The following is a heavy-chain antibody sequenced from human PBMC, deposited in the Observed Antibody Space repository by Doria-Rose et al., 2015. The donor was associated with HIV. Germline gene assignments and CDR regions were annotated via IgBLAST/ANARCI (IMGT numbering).Heavy chain of an antibody. J-gene: IGHJ1*01. D-gene: IGHD1-26*01. CDR2: INHRGST. Sequence: QAPGKGLEWIGEINHRGSTNYNPSLQNRVNISVDTSKNQFSLNLTSVTAADTAIYYCARRAHYYPMGLGYFHHWGQGTLVTVSS. V-gene: IGHV4-34*01. CDR3: ARRAHYYPMGLGYFHH.